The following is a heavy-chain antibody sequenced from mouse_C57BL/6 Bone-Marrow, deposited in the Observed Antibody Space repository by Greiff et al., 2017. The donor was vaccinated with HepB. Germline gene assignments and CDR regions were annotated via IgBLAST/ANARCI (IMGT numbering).Heavy chain of an antibody. CDR3: ARRSYSNYLDY. V-gene: IGHV1-7*01. J-gene: IGHJ2*01. Sequence: QVQLKESGAELAKPGASVKLSCKASGYTFTSYWMHWVNQRPGQGLEWIGYINPSSGYTKYNQKFKDKATLTADKSSSTAYMQLSSLTYEDSAVYYCARRSYSNYLDYWGQGTTLTVSS. CDR1: GYTFTSYW. D-gene: IGHD2-5*01. CDR2: INPSSGYT.